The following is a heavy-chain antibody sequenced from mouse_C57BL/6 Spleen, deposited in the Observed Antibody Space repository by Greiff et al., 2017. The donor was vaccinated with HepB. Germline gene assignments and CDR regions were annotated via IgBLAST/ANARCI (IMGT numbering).Heavy chain of an antibody. V-gene: IGHV1-55*01. Sequence: VQLQQPGAELVKPGASVKMSCKASGYTFTSYWITWVKQRPGQGLEWIGDIYPGSGSTNYNEKFKSKATLTVDTSSSTAYMQLSSLTSEDSAVYYCARSPLYDGYYVWYFDVWGTGTTVTVSS. CDR2: IYPGSGST. CDR1: GYTFTSYW. J-gene: IGHJ1*03. CDR3: ARSPLYDGYYVWYFDV. D-gene: IGHD2-3*01.